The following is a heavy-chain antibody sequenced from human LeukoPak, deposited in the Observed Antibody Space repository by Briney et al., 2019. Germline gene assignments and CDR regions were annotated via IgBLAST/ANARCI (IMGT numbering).Heavy chain of an antibody. CDR3: ARDRTGIGYYYGSVSFYKPDY. J-gene: IGHJ4*02. D-gene: IGHD3-10*01. V-gene: IGHV3-33*05. Sequence: PGGSLRLSCAASGFTFSSYGMHWVRQAPGKGLEWVAVISYDGSNKYYADSVKGRFTISRDNSKNTLDLQMNSLRAEDTALYFCARDRTGIGYYYGSVSFYKPDYWGQGTLVIVSS. CDR2: ISYDGSNK. CDR1: GFTFSSYG.